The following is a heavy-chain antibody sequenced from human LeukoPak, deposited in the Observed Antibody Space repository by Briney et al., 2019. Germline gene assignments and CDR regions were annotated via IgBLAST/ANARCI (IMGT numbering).Heavy chain of an antibody. CDR1: GGSISSSSYY. J-gene: IGHJ3*02. CDR2: IYYSGST. Sequence: SETLSLTCTVSGGSISSSSYYWGWIRQPPGKGLEWIGSIYYSGSTYYNPSLKSRVTISVDTSKNQFSLKLSSVTAADTAVYYCARDPHWYQLLYHAFDIWGQGTMVTVSS. V-gene: IGHV4-39*07. D-gene: IGHD2-2*02. CDR3: ARDPHWYQLLYHAFDI.